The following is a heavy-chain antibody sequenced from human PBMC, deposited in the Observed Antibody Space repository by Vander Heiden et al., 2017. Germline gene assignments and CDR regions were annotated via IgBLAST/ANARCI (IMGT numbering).Heavy chain of an antibody. J-gene: IGHJ4*02. V-gene: IGHV1-18*01. CDR1: GYSFFSYG. Sequence: QAQLVQSGPEVKKPGASVKVSCKTSGYSFFSYGISWVRQAPGQGLEGMGWISTYSGTTKFAQRFQDRLSMTSDTSTSTVYMELRSLRSDDSAKYYCARDGRYDILSGYSIFDSWGQGTLVTVSS. CDR3: ARDGRYDILSGYSIFDS. CDR2: ISTYSGTT. D-gene: IGHD3-9*01.